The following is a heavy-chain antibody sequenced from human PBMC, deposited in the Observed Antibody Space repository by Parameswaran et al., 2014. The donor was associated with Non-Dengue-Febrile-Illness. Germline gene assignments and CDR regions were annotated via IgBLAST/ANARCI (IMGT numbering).Heavy chain of an antibody. CDR2: INPGNGKT. J-gene: IGHJ4*02. V-gene: IGHV1-3*01. CDR3: VIVTYGSAFDF. Sequence: WVRQAPGQSLEWMGWINPGNGKTKYSQNFQGRVTITRDTSASTGYMELSSLRSEDTAVYFCVIVTYGSAFDFWGQGTLVTVSS. D-gene: IGHD6-19*01.